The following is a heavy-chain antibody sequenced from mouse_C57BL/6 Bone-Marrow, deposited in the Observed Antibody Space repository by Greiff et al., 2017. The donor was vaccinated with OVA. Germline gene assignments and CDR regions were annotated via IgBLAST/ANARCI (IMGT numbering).Heavy chain of an antibody. D-gene: IGHD1-1*01. CDR1: GFSLNTSNMG. CDR2: IYWDDDK. CDR3: ARRVSYGTRSYYARDY. J-gene: IGHJ4*01. V-gene: IGHV8-12*01. Sequence: QVTLKVSGPGILQSSQTLSLTCSFSGFSLNTSNMGVSWIRQPSGKGLEWLVHIYWDDDKRYNPSLKSRLIISKHTSRNQVFLKITRVDTADTATYYCARRVSYGTRSYYARDYWGQGTSVTVSS.